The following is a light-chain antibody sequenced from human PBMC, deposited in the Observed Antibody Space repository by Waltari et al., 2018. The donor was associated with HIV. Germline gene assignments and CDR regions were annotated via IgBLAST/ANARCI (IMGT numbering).Light chain of an antibody. CDR1: NNDVGFSDF. CDR3: CADAGSYSVV. CDR2: DVS. V-gene: IGLV2-11*01. Sequence: QSALTQPRSMSGSPGQSVTISCTGTNNDVGFSDFVSWFKQHPGKVPKLIIADVSKRPDGVHDRVAGDKSDNTAYRTIAGLQPEDEGHYYCCADAGSYSVVFGGGTKWTVL. J-gene: IGLJ2*01.